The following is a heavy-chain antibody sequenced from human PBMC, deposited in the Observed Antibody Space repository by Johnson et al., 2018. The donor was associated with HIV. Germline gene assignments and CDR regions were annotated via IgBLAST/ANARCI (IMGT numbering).Heavy chain of an antibody. CDR2: ISSSGRTI. D-gene: IGHD6-13*01. Sequence: QVQLVESGGGLVKPGGSLRLSCAASGFTFSDYYMSWIRQAPGKGLEWVSYISSSGRTIYYADSVQGRFTISRENAKDPLYLQMNSLRAGDTAVYYCARIAARGAFDIWGQGTMVTVSS. J-gene: IGHJ3*02. CDR1: GFTFSDYY. CDR3: ARIAARGAFDI. V-gene: IGHV3-11*04.